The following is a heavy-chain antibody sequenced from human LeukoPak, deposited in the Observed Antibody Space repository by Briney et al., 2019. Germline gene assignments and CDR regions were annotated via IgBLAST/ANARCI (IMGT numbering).Heavy chain of an antibody. V-gene: IGHV1-2*04. D-gene: IGHD1-26*01. CDR2: INPNSGGT. Sequence: GASVKVSCKTSGYTFTGYYMHWVRQAPGQGLEWMGWINPNSGGTNYAQKFQGWVTMTRDTSISTAYMELSRLRSDDTAVYYCARASGSFLSGWFDPWGQGTLVTVSS. J-gene: IGHJ5*02. CDR3: ARASGSFLSGWFDP. CDR1: GYTFTGYY.